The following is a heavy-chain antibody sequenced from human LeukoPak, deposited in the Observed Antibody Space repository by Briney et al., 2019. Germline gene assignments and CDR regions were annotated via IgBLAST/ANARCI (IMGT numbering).Heavy chain of an antibody. J-gene: IGHJ4*02. CDR3: ARLSGIAAAVGY. D-gene: IGHD6-13*01. CDR1: GYTFTCYS. V-gene: IGHV1-2*02. CDR2: INPNSGGT. Sequence: ASVKVSCKASGYTFTCYSMRWVRQAPGQGLEWMGWINPNSGGTNYTQKYQGRVTMTRDTSISTAYMELSRLRSDDTAVYYCARLSGIAAAVGYWGQGTLVTVSS.